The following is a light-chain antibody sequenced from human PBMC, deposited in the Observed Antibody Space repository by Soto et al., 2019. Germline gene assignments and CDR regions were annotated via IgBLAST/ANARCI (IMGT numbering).Light chain of an antibody. J-gene: IGKJ3*01. CDR3: QQYNNWPPIFT. V-gene: IGKV3-15*01. CDR1: QSVSSN. Sequence: EIVMTQSPATLSVSPGERATLSCRASQSVSSNLAWYQQKPGQAPRLLIFGVSTRATGIPSRFSGSGSGTEFTRTISSLQSEDFAVYYGQQYNNWPPIFTFGPGTKVDIK. CDR2: GVS.